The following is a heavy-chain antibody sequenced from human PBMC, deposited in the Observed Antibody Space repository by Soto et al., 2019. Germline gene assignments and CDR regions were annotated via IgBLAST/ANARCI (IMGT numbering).Heavy chain of an antibody. CDR3: VRRVSGNYDC. Sequence: EVQLAESGGGMVQPGGSLRLSCVASGFTFSSYDMHWVRQAPGKGLEYVSSISSNGGTTYHGNSVKRRCTISRSNSKNSLYLQLGSLRAEDMAVYYYVRRVSGNYDCWCQGTLVTVSS. CDR2: ISSNGGTT. J-gene: IGHJ4*02. D-gene: IGHD1-7*01. CDR1: GFTFSSYD. V-gene: IGHV3-64*01.